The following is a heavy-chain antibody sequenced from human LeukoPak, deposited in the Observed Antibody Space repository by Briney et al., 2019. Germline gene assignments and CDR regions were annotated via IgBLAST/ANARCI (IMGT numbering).Heavy chain of an antibody. J-gene: IGHJ6*02. D-gene: IGHD2-15*01. CDR2: ISYDGSNK. V-gene: IGHV3-30*04. CDR3: ARDRTEYCSGGSCPNYYYYYGMDI. CDR1: GFTFSSYS. Sequence: PGRSLRLSCAACGFTFSSYSMHGVREAPGKGREGVAVISYDGSNKYYADSVKGRFTISRDNSKNTLYLQINSLRAEDTAVYYCARDRTEYCSGGSCPNYYYYYGMDIWGQGTTVTVSS.